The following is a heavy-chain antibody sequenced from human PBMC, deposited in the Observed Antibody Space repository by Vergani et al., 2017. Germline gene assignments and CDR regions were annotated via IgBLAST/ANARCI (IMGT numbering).Heavy chain of an antibody. V-gene: IGHV4-38-2*01. Sequence: QVQLEESGPGLVKPSETLSLTCAVSGYSISSGLYWGWVRQPPRKGLEWIGSISHTGTTSYSASFKSRVTISLDTSKNQFSLHLTSVTAADRAFYNCSSLITGGVDYWGQGILVTVSS. D-gene: IGHD1-14*01. CDR1: GYSISSGLY. J-gene: IGHJ4*02. CDR2: ISHTGTT. CDR3: SSLITGGVDY.